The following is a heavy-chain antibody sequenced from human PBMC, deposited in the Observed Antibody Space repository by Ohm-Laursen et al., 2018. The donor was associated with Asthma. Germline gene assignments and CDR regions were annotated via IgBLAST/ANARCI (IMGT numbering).Heavy chain of an antibody. D-gene: IGHD5-18*01. CDR1: GFTFSSYG. V-gene: IGHV3-30*03. Sequence: SLRLSCTAPGFTFSSYGMHWVRQAPGKGLEWVAVISYDGSNKYYADSVKGRFTISRDNSKNTLYLQMNSLRAEDTAVYYCARDESDTAMEGWGQGTLVTVSS. CDR3: ARDESDTAMEG. J-gene: IGHJ4*02. CDR2: ISYDGSNK.